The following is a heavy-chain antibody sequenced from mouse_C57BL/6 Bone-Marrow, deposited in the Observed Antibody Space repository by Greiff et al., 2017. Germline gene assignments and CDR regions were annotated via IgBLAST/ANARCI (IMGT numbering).Heavy chain of an antibody. Sequence: VKLQQSGAELVKPGASVKISCKASGYTFTRYWMPWVKQRPGQCLEWIGEIDPSDSYTNYNQKFKGKATLTVETSSSTAYMQRSSLTSADSAVYYCARSGWLLSYFDYWGQGTTLTVSS. V-gene: IGHV1-50*01. CDR2: IDPSDSYT. CDR1: GYTFTRYW. D-gene: IGHD2-3*01. CDR3: ARSGWLLSYFDY. J-gene: IGHJ2*01.